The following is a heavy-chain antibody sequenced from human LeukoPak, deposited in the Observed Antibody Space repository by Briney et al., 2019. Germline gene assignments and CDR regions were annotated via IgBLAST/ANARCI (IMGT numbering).Heavy chain of an antibody. CDR2: VWYDGNKK. Sequence: GGSLRLSCAASGFTFRSYAMHWVRQAPGKGLEWVAVVWYDGNKKYNADSVKGRFTISRDNSENTLHLQMDSLRVEDMAVYYCAKGHGSYYPYYYMDDWGTGTTVTVSS. CDR3: AKGHGSYYPYYYMDD. CDR1: GFTFRSYA. D-gene: IGHD1-26*01. J-gene: IGHJ6*03. V-gene: IGHV3-33*06.